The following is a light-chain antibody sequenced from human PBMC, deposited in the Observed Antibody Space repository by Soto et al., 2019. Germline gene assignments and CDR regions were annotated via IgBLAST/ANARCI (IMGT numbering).Light chain of an antibody. CDR2: DVK. J-gene: IGLJ1*01. CDR1: SSDVGGYNY. Sequence: QSALTQPRSVSGSPGQSVTISCTGTSSDVGGYNYVTWYQQYPGKAPKVMIYDVKTRPSGVPDRFSGSKSGNTASLTISGLQAEDEADYYCCSYAGDYTFVFGTRTKLTVL. V-gene: IGLV2-11*01. CDR3: CSYAGDYTFV.